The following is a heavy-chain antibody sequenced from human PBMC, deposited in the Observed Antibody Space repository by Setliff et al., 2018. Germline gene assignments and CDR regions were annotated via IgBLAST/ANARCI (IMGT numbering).Heavy chain of an antibody. V-gene: IGHV3-30*02. Sequence: GESLKISCAASGFTFSSYGMHWVRQAPGKGLEWVAFIRYDGSNKYYADSVKGRFTISRDNSKNTLYLQMNSLRAEDTGVYYCAKDRWYYDSSGYYLFDYWGQGTLVTVSS. CDR1: GFTFSSYG. CDR3: AKDRWYYDSSGYYLFDY. J-gene: IGHJ4*02. CDR2: IRYDGSNK. D-gene: IGHD3-22*01.